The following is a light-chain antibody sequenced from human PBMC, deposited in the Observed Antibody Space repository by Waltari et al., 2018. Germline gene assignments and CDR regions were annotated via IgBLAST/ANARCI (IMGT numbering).Light chain of an antibody. CDR2: QDS. J-gene: IGLJ2*01. CDR3: QAWDSSTGVV. Sequence: SYELTQPPSVSVSPGQTASITCSGATLGDKYACWYQQKPGQSPLLVIYQDSKRPSGIPERFSGSNSGNTATLTISGTQAMDEADYYCQAWDSSTGVVFGGGTKLTVL. V-gene: IGLV3-1*01. CDR1: TLGDKY.